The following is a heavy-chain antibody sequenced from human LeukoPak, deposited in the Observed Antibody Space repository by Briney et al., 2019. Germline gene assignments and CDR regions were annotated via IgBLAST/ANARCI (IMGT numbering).Heavy chain of an antibody. Sequence: ASVKVSCKASGYTFTGYYMHWVRQAPGRGLEWMGWINPNSGGTNYAQKFQGRVTMTRDTSISTAYMELSRLRSDDTAVYYCARDSSSWSNWFDPWGQGTLVTVSS. J-gene: IGHJ5*02. CDR1: GYTFTGYY. CDR2: INPNSGGT. V-gene: IGHV1-2*02. CDR3: ARDSSSWSNWFDP. D-gene: IGHD6-13*01.